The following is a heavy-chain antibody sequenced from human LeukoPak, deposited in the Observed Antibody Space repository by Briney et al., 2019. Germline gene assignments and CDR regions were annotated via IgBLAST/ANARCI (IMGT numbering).Heavy chain of an antibody. Sequence: ASVKVSCKASGYTFTSYYMHWVRQAPGQGLEWMGIINPSGGSTSYAQKFQGRVTMTRDTSTSTVYMELSSLRSEDTAVYYCASGRYGYCSSTSCYKGYYYYYMDVWGKGTTVTASS. D-gene: IGHD2-2*02. CDR3: ASGRYGYCSSTSCYKGYYYYYMDV. J-gene: IGHJ6*03. CDR1: GYTFTSYY. CDR2: INPSGGST. V-gene: IGHV1-46*01.